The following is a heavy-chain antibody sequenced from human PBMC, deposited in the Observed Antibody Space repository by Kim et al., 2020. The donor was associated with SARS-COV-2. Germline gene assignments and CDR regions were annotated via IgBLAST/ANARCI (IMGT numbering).Heavy chain of an antibody. CDR3: ATNPLATTAAFDI. Sequence: SPTLQSHVTISADKSISTAFLQWSSLKASDTAMYYCATNPLATTAAFDIWGQGTMVTVSS. V-gene: IGHV5-10-1*01. J-gene: IGHJ3*02. D-gene: IGHD5-12*01.